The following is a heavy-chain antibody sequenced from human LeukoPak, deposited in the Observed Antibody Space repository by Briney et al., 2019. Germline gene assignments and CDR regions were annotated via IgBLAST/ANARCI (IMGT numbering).Heavy chain of an antibody. CDR1: GFTFSSYG. J-gene: IGHJ6*03. V-gene: IGHV3-30*18. CDR2: ISYDGSNK. D-gene: IGHD6-13*01. CDR3: AKNGGSSSNNYYYYYMDV. Sequence: GGSLRLSCAASGFTFSSYGMHWVRQAPGKGLEWVAVISYDGSNKYYADSVKGRFTISRDNSKNTLYLQMNSLRAEDTAVYYCAKNGGSSSNNYYYYYMDVWGKGTTVTVSS.